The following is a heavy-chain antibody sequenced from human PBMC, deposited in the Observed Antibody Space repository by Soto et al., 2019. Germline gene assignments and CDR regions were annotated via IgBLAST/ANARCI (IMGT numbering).Heavy chain of an antibody. J-gene: IGHJ4*02. CDR2: ISGSGNYT. V-gene: IGHV3-21*01. D-gene: IGHD4-4*01. Sequence: AEGSLRLSCAASGFTFSTYSMNWVRQAPGKGLEWVSSISGSGNYTHYADFLRGRFTISRDNAKTSLYLQMNSLRAEDTAVYYCAREGINNYNEYYFDSWGQGTVVTVS. CDR3: AREGINNYNEYYFDS. CDR1: GFTFSTYS.